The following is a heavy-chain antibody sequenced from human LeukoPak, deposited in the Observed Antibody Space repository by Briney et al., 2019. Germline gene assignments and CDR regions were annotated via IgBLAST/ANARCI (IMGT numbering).Heavy chain of an antibody. V-gene: IGHV1-69*13. D-gene: IGHD1-26*01. CDR3: AGVWHDSGYYGMDV. CDR1: GGTFTRYA. CDR2: IIPMFGTA. Sequence: SVKVSCKASGGTFTRYAINWVRQAPGQGLEWMGGIIPMFGTANYAQKFQGRVTITADEFTSTAYMELRSLGREDTAVYYCAGVWHDSGYYGMDVWGQGTTVTVSS. J-gene: IGHJ6*02.